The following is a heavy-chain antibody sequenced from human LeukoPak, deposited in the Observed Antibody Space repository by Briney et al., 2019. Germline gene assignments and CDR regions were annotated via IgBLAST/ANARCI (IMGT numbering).Heavy chain of an antibody. J-gene: IGHJ4*02. Sequence: SEILSLTCTVSGGSISSYYWSWIRQPPGKGLEWIGYIYYSGSTNYNPSLKSRVTISVDTSKNQFSLKLSSVTAADTAVYYCARARYSSSWACDYWGQGTLVTVSS. V-gene: IGHV4-59*01. CDR3: ARARYSSSWACDY. CDR2: IYYSGST. CDR1: GGSISSYY. D-gene: IGHD6-13*01.